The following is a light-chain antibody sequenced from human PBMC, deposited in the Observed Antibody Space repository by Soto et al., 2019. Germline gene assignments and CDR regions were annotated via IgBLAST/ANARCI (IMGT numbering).Light chain of an antibody. V-gene: IGLV2-14*01. Sequence: QSALTQPASVSGSPGQSITISCTGTSSDVGGYNYVSWYQQHPGKAPKLMIYEVRNRPSGISNRFSGSKSGNTASLTISGLQAEDEADYYCTSYTSSSXYVFGTGTKV. J-gene: IGLJ1*01. CDR2: EVR. CDR3: TSYTSSSXYV. CDR1: SSDVGGYNY.